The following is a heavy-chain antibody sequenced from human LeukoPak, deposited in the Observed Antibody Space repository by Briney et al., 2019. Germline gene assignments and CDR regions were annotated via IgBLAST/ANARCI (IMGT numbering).Heavy chain of an antibody. Sequence: GGSPRLSCAASGFTFSDSAMTWVRQAPRKGLEWVSLISFSGANAYYADSVKGRFTISRDNSYDTLYLQLNSLRAEDTAMYYCARSAVTGPGWIDPWGQATPVTVSS. CDR3: ARSAVTGPGWIDP. V-gene: IGHV3-23*01. CDR2: ISFSGANA. J-gene: IGHJ5*02. CDR1: GFTFSDSA. D-gene: IGHD6-19*01.